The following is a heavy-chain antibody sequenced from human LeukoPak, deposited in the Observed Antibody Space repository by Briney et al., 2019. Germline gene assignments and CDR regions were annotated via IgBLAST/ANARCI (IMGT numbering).Heavy chain of an antibody. CDR1: GFXFSSYW. CDR2: INSDGGST. D-gene: IGHD4-17*01. J-gene: IGHJ4*02. CDR3: ARDKHDDYGDYGFDY. Sequence: GGSLRLSCAASGFXFSSYWIHWVRQAPGKGLAWVSGINSDGGSTNYADSVKGRFTISRDNVKNTLYLQMNSLRAEDTAVYYRARDKHDDYGDYGFDYWGQGTLVTVSS. V-gene: IGHV3-74*01.